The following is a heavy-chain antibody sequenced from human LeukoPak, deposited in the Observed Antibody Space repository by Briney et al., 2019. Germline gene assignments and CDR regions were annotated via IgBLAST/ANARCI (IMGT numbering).Heavy chain of an antibody. CDR2: IYYSGGT. V-gene: IGHV4-39*07. CDR1: GGSISSSSYY. J-gene: IGHJ4*02. D-gene: IGHD3-3*01. CDR3: ARASTVNDFWSGSIMHYFDY. Sequence: SETLSLTCTVSGGSISSSSYYWGWVRQPPGKGLEWIGSIYYSGGTYYNPSLKSRVTISVDTSKNQFSLKLSSVTAADTAVYYCARASTVNDFWSGSIMHYFDYWGQGTLVTVSS.